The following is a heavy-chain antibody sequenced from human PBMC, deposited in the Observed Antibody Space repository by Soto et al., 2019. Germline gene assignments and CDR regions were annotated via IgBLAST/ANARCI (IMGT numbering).Heavy chain of an antibody. Sequence: QVQLQEAGPGLVKPSDTLSLTCTVSGGSITSYYWSWIRQPPGQGLEWIGFIQNSGSTSSNPSLPSRVTISAEVPKNQFSLDLRSVTAAETAVYYITGRWTQADYWGHGTLVTASS. CDR1: GGSITSYY. D-gene: IGHD3-3*01. CDR3: TGRWTQADY. CDR2: IQNSGST. V-gene: IGHV4-59*01. J-gene: IGHJ4*01.